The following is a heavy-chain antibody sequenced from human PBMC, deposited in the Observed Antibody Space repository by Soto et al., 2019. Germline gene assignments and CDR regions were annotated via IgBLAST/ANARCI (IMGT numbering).Heavy chain of an antibody. Sequence: QVQLVESGGGVVQPGTSLRLSCAASGFTFNNYGMHWVRQAPGTGLEWVATISNDGRDKYYADSVKGRLTISRDNSKNTLYLQTSSLRAEDTAVYYCAKDQGIAASHGVDWGQGTLVTVSS. D-gene: IGHD6-13*01. CDR3: AKDQGIAASHGVD. CDR2: ISNDGRDK. CDR1: GFTFNNYG. V-gene: IGHV3-30*18. J-gene: IGHJ3*01.